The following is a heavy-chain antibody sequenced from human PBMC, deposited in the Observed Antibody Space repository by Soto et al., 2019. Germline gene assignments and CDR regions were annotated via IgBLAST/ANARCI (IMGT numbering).Heavy chain of an antibody. V-gene: IGHV4-31*03. J-gene: IGHJ4*02. CDR3: ARGPDYDFWSGYYKGHTTNYFHY. Sequence: SETLSLTCTVSGGSISSGGYYWSCIRQHAGKGLEWIGYIYYSGSTYYNPSLKSRVTISVDTSKNQFSLKLSSVTAADTAVYYCARGPDYDFWSGYYKGHTTNYFHYWGQGTLVNVSS. CDR1: GGSISSGGYY. CDR2: IYYSGST. D-gene: IGHD3-3*01.